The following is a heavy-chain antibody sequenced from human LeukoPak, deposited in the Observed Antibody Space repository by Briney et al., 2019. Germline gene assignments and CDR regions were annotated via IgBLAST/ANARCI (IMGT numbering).Heavy chain of an antibody. V-gene: IGHV4-34*01. CDR1: GGSFSGHY. J-gene: IGHJ4*02. CDR2: INHSGST. D-gene: IGHD1-26*01. Sequence: SETLSLTCGVYGGSFSGHYWSWIRQPPGKGLEWIGEINHSGSTNFNPSLKSRVTISVDTSKNQFSLTLSSVTAADTAAYYCARLPVGASIDYWGQGTLVTVSS. CDR3: ARLPVGASIDY.